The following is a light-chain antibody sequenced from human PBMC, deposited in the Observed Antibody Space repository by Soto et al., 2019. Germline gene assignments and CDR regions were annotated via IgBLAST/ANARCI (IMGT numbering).Light chain of an antibody. V-gene: IGLV2-8*01. CDR2: EVS. Sequence: QSALTQPPSASGSPGQSVTISCTGTSSDVGAYNYVSWYQQRPGKAPKLIIYEVSQRPSGVPDRFSGSKSGNTASLTVSGLQAEDDAYYYCSSHAASGVFGGGTKLTVL. CDR3: SSHAASGV. CDR1: SSDVGAYNY. J-gene: IGLJ3*02.